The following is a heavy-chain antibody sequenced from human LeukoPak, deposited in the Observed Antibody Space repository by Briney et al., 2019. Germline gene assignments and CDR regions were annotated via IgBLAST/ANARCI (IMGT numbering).Heavy chain of an antibody. CDR3: ARDFGGRDDLDY. CDR1: GYTFTSYG. J-gene: IGHJ4*02. D-gene: IGHD3-16*01. Sequence: ASVKVSCKASGYTFTSYGISWVRQAPGQGLEWMGWISAYNGNTNYAQKLQGRVTMTTDTSTSTAYMELSSLRSEDTAVYYCARDFGGRDDLDYWGQGTLVTVSS. V-gene: IGHV1-18*01. CDR2: ISAYNGNT.